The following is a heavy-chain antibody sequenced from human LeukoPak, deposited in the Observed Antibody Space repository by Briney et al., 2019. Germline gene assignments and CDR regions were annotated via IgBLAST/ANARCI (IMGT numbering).Heavy chain of an antibody. CDR3: AELGITMIGGV. Sequence: GGSLSLSCAASGFTFSNYGLHWVRQAAGKGLEWVSYISSSGSTIYYADSVKGRFTISRDNAKNSLYLQMNSLRAEDTAVYYCAELGITMIGGVWGKGTTVTISS. J-gene: IGHJ6*04. CDR1: GFTFSNYG. D-gene: IGHD3-10*02. CDR2: ISSSGSTI. V-gene: IGHV3-48*03.